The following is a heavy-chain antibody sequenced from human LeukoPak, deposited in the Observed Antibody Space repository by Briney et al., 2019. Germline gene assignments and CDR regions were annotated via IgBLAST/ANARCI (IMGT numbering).Heavy chain of an antibody. Sequence: GGSLRLSCAASGFTFSSYSMNWVRQAPGKGLEWVSSISSSSSYIYYADSVKGRFTISRDNAKNSLYLQMNSLRAEDTAVYYCARDRVVVPAAGPNWFDPWGQGTLFTVSS. CDR3: ARDRVVVPAAGPNWFDP. CDR1: GFTFSSYS. J-gene: IGHJ5*02. CDR2: ISSSSSYI. D-gene: IGHD2-2*01. V-gene: IGHV3-21*01.